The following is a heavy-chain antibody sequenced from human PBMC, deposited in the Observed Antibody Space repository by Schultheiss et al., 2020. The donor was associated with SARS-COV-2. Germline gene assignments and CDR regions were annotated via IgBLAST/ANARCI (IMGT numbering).Heavy chain of an antibody. V-gene: IGHV3-48*02. CDR2: ISSSSSTI. CDR1: GFTFSSYS. J-gene: IGHJ6*02. CDR3: ARGRNNWNSEGYYYYYGMDV. Sequence: GGSLRLSCAASGFTFSSYSMNWVRQAPGKGLEWVSSISSSSSTIYYADSVKGRFTISRDNAKNSLYLQMNSLRDEDTAVYYCARGRNNWNSEGYYYYYGMDVWGQGTTVTVSS. D-gene: IGHD1-7*01.